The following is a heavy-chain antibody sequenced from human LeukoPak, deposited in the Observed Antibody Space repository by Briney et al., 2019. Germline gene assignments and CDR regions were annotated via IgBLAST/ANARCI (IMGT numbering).Heavy chain of an antibody. CDR2: IKQDGSEK. V-gene: IGHV3-7*03. CDR1: GFTFSSYA. Sequence: GGSLRLSCAASGFTFSSYAMHWVRQAPGKGLEWVANIKQDGSEKYYVDSVKGRFTISRDNAKNSLYLQMNSLRAEDTAVYYCARDRRGGYCSGGSCYSDAFDIWGQGTMVTVSS. CDR3: ARDRRGGYCSGGSCYSDAFDI. D-gene: IGHD2-15*01. J-gene: IGHJ3*02.